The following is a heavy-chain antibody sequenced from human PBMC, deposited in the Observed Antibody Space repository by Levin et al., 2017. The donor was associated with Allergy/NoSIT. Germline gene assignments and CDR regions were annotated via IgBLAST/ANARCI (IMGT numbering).Heavy chain of an antibody. CDR3: ARWVGDIVVVVAARQPHYYGMDV. CDR1: GFTFSSYA. Sequence: LSLTCAASGFTFSSYAMHWVRQAPGKGLEWVAVISYDGSNKYYADSVKGRFTISRDNSKNTLYLQMNSLRAEDTAVYYCARWVGDIVVVVAARQPHYYGMDVWGQGTTVTVSS. V-gene: IGHV3-30*04. D-gene: IGHD2-15*01. CDR2: ISYDGSNK. J-gene: IGHJ6*02.